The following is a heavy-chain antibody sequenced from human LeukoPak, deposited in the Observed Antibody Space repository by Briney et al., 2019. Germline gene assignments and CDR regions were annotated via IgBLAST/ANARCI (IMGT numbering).Heavy chain of an antibody. D-gene: IGHD1-26*01. CDR3: ANSRGTS. CDR1: GFTFDDYA. V-gene: IGHV3-9*01. CDR2: ISWNSGSI. Sequence: PGGSLRLSCAASGFTFDDYAMHWVRQAPGKGLEWVSGISWNSGSIGYADSVKGRFTISRDNAKNSLYLQMNSLRAEDTALYYCANSRGTSWGQGTLVTVSS. J-gene: IGHJ4*02.